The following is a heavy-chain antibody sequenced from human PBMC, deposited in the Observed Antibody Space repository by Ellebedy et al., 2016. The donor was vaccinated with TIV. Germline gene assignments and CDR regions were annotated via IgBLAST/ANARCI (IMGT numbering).Heavy chain of an antibody. J-gene: IGHJ4*02. CDR2: FDPEDGET. V-gene: IGHV1-24*01. Sequence: ASVKVSXXVSGYTLTELSMHWVRQAPGKGLEWMGGFDPEDGETIYAQKFQGRVTMTEDTSTDTAYMELSSLRSEDTAVYYCATADSLEYYFDYWGQGTLVTVSS. CDR3: ATADSLEYYFDY. D-gene: IGHD1-1*01. CDR1: GYTLTELS.